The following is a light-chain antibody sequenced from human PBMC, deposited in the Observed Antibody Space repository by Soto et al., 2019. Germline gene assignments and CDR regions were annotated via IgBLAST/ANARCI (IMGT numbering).Light chain of an antibody. V-gene: IGLV4-69*02. J-gene: IGLJ2*01. CDR3: QTWDTGIQV. CDR2: LSGDGSH. CDR1: SGHSSYA. Sequence: QLVLTQSPSASASLGASVKLTCALSSGHSSYAIAWHQQQPEKGPRYLMKLSGDGSHSKGDGIPDRFSGSSSGAERYLTISSLQSEDEADYYCQTWDTGIQVFGGGTKLTVL.